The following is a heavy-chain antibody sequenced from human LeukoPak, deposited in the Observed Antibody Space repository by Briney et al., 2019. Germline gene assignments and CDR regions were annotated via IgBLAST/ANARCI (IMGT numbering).Heavy chain of an antibody. CDR1: GYTFTGYY. CDR3: ASFGYSSINYYYYYYMDV. Sequence: ASVKVSCKASGYTFTGYYMHWVRQAPGQGLEWMGWINPNSGGTNYAQRFQGRVTMTRDTSISTAYMELSRLRSDDTAVYYCASFGYSSINYYYYYYMDVWGKGTTVTVSS. J-gene: IGHJ6*03. D-gene: IGHD6-19*01. CDR2: INPNSGGT. V-gene: IGHV1-2*02.